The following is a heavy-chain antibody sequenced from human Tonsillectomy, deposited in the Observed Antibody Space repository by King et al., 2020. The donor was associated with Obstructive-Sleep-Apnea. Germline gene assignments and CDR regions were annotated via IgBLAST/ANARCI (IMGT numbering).Heavy chain of an antibody. CDR3: ARGARRGTVTTPRGDYYYGMDV. CDR1: GFTFSSYD. J-gene: IGHJ6*02. V-gene: IGHV3-13*04. CDR2: IGTAGDT. Sequence: VQLVESGGGLVQPGGSLRLSCAASGFTFSSYDMHWVRQATGKGLEWVSAIGTAGDTYYPGSVKGRFTISREKAQNSLYLQMNSLRAGDTAVYYCARGARRGTVTTPRGDYYYGMDVWGQGTTVTVSS. D-gene: IGHD4-11*01.